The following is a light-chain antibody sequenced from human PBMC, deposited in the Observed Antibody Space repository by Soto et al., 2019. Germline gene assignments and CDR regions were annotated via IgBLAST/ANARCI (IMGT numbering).Light chain of an antibody. J-gene: IGLJ1*01. CDR2: DVS. CDR1: SSDVGGYNY. V-gene: IGLV2-14*01. Sequence: ALTQPASVSGSPGQSITISCTGTSSDVGGYNYVSWFQQHPGKAPKLMIYDVSNRPSGVSNRFSGSKSGNTASLTISGLQAEDEADYYSSSYTSSSNFYVFGTGTKVTVL. CDR3: SSYTSSSNFYV.